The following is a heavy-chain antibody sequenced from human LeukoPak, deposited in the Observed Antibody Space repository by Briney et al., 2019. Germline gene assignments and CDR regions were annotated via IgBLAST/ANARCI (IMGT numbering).Heavy chain of an antibody. CDR3: AVRYSSSYFDY. D-gene: IGHD6-13*01. V-gene: IGHV4-34*01. CDR2: INHSGST. CDR1: GGSFSGYY. Sequence: SGTLSLTCAVYGGSFSGYYWSWIRQPPGKGLEWIGEINHSGSTNYNPSLKSRVTISVDTSKNQFSLKLSSVTAADTAVYYCAVRYSSSYFDYWGQGTLVTVSS. J-gene: IGHJ4*02.